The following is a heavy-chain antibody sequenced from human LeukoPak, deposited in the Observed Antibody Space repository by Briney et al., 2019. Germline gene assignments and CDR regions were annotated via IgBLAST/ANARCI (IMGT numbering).Heavy chain of an antibody. CDR3: AKDFAKYCSGGCDFHH. Sequence: GGSLRLSCAASGFTFSSYSTNWVRQAPGKGLEWVSYITFSSSIMYYADSVKGRFTISRDNAKKSLFLQMNSLRADDTAVYYCAKDFAKYCSGGCDFHHWGQGTLAIVSS. J-gene: IGHJ1*01. D-gene: IGHD2-15*01. CDR1: GFTFSSYS. CDR2: ITFSSSIM. V-gene: IGHV3-48*01.